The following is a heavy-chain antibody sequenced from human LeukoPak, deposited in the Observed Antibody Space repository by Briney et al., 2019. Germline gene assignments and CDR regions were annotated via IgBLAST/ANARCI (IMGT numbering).Heavy chain of an antibody. CDR3: ARSAAGSSFIYYYYYMDV. V-gene: IGHV3-30*04. CDR2: ISYDGSSK. J-gene: IGHJ6*03. D-gene: IGHD6-13*01. CDR1: GFTFSTYA. Sequence: GGSLRLSCAASGFTFSTYAMHWVRQAPGKGLEWVAVISYDGSSKYYADSVKGRFTISRDNSKNTLYLRMNSLRAEDTAVYYCARSAAGSSFIYYYYYMDVWGKGTTVTVSS.